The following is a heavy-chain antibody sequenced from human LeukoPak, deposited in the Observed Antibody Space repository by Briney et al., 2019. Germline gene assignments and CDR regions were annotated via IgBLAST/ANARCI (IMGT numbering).Heavy chain of an antibody. CDR1: GDSISGNY. J-gene: IGHJ4*02. D-gene: IGHD5-24*01. V-gene: IGHV4-59*08. Sequence: SETLSLTCTVSGDSISGNYWTWIRQPPGKGLEWIGYTYYSGSTNYNASLKSRVTISVDTSKNQFSLKLSSVTAADTAVYYCARLGDGDNLRYFAYWGQGTLVTVSS. CDR3: ARLGDGDNLRYFAY. CDR2: TYYSGST.